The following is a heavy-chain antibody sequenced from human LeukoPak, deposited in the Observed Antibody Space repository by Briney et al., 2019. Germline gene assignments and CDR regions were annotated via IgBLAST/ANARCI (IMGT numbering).Heavy chain of an antibody. CDR2: IKSKTDGAKT. Sequence: GGSLRLSCAASGFTFSSAWMSWVRQAPGKGLEWVGRIKSKTDGAKTDYTAPVKGRFTISRDDSKNTLYLQMNSLKTEDTAVYYCTADLGTTSLQDYYYYMDVWGDGTTVTVSS. CDR3: TADLGTTSLQDYYYYMDV. CDR1: GFTFSSAW. D-gene: IGHD1-7*01. J-gene: IGHJ6*03. V-gene: IGHV3-15*01.